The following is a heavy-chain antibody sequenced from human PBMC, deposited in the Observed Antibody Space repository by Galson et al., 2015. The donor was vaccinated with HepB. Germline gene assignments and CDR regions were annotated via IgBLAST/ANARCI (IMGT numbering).Heavy chain of an antibody. CDR1: GFTFSSYW. J-gene: IGHJ6*02. CDR2: IKQDGSEK. Sequence: SLRLSCAASGFTFSSYWMSWVRQAPGKGLEWVANIKQDGSEKYYVDSVKGRFTISRDNAKNSLYLQMNSLRAEDTTVYYCARDRTLYGDYVEYYYYYGMDVWGQGTTVTVSS. CDR3: ARDRTLYGDYVEYYYYYGMDV. D-gene: IGHD4-17*01. V-gene: IGHV3-7*01.